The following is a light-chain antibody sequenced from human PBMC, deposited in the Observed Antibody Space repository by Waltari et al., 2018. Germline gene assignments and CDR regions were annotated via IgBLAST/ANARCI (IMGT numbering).Light chain of an antibody. Sequence: SFVLTQPPSVSLAPGKTARITCGGNNIGSYGVHWYQQMPGQAPVLVIHYSRERPPXXXXXFSGSNSGNTATLTIRRVEAGDEADYYCQVWDTAQGVFGGGTKLTVL. V-gene: IGLV3-21*01. CDR3: QVWDTAQGV. CDR1: NIGSYG. J-gene: IGLJ3*02. CDR2: YSR.